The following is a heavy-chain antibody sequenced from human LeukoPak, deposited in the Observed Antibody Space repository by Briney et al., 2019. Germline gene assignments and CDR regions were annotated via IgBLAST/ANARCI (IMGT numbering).Heavy chain of an antibody. CDR3: ARVHSSAAAYYYYYMDV. D-gene: IGHD6-25*01. CDR1: GFTFSSYS. CDR2: ISSSSSTI. Sequence: GGSLRLSCAASGFTFSSYSMNWVRQAPGKGLEWVSYISSSSSTIYYADSVKGRFTISRDNAKNSLYLQMNSLRAEDTAVYYCARVHSSAAAYYYYYMDVWGKGTTVTVSS. J-gene: IGHJ6*03. V-gene: IGHV3-48*01.